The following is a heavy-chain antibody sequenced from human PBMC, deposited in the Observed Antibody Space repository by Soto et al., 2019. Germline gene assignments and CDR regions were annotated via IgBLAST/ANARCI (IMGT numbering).Heavy chain of an antibody. CDR1: GGTFSSYA. Sequence: ASVKVSCKASGGTFSSYAISWVRQAPGQGLEWMGGIIPIFGTANYAQKFQGRVTITADESTGTAYMELSSLRSEDTAVYYCARDQRATVRGLGYWGQGTLVTVSS. J-gene: IGHJ4*02. D-gene: IGHD1-26*01. CDR3: ARDQRATVRGLGY. V-gene: IGHV1-69*13. CDR2: IIPIFGTA.